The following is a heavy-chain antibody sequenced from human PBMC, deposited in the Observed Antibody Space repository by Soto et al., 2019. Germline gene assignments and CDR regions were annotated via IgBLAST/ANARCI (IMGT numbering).Heavy chain of an antibody. CDR1: GGSISSDIYH. J-gene: IGHJ6*02. CDR3: GREDDGVDRDYYGLDV. D-gene: IGHD3-10*01. CDR2: IYYSGSI. Sequence: QVHLQQSGPGLVRPSQTLSLTCTVSGGSISSDIYHWTWIRQSPGKGLEWIGYIYYSGSIFYNPSFKSRVTISVDTSKNQFSLQLSSLTAADTAVYFCGREDDGVDRDYYGLDVWCQGTTVTVSS. V-gene: IGHV4-30-4*08.